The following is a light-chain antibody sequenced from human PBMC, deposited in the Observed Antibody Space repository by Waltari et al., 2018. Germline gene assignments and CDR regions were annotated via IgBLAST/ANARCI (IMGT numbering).Light chain of an antibody. CDR3: LQYNSSPYS. CDR2: MAS. Sequence: DIQMTQSQSSLSASVGDTVPITCRASQRISSWLDWYQQKPGKAPKLLIYMASSLQSGVPSRFSGSGSVTHFTLTISSLQPEDFATYYCLQYNSSPYSFGQGTKVEIK. J-gene: IGKJ2*03. V-gene: IGKV1-12*01. CDR1: QRISSW.